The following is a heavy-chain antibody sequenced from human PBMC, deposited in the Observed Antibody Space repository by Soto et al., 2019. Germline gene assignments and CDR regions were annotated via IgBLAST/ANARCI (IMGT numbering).Heavy chain of an antibody. V-gene: IGHV1-18*01. CDR1: GYTFSTSG. J-gene: IGHJ4*02. CDR3: ARDTESNRYNY. CDR2: TRPDNGNR. Sequence: VQVLQDGPEVKRPGASVTVACKTSGYTFSTSGISWVRQAPGQGLAWVGWTRPDNGNRKSSPGFQGRVTLTTDTSASTAYMELMSLTSYDTSMYYCARDTESNRYNYWGQGTLVTVSS. D-gene: IGHD2-2*02.